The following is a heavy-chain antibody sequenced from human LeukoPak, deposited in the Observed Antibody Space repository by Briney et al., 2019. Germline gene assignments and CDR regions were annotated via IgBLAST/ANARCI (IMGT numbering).Heavy chain of an antibody. V-gene: IGHV3-43*02. CDR2: ITGDGGRT. J-gene: IGHJ4*02. D-gene: IGHD6-19*01. Sequence: GGSLRLSCEASGFTFDDYAMHWVRQAPGKGLEWASLITGDGGRTYFADSVKGRFTISRDNRKNSLYLQMNSLRTDDTALYYCAREGPIAVAGYFDYWGQATLVTVSS. CDR1: GFTFDDYA. CDR3: AREGPIAVAGYFDY.